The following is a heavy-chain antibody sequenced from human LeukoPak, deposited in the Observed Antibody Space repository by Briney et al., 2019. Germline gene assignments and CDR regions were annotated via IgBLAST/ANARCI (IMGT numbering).Heavy chain of an antibody. CDR1: GGSFGGYY. Sequence: SETLSLTCAVYGGSFGGYYWSWIRQPPGKGLEWIGEINHSGSTNYNPSLKSRVTISVDTSKNQFSLKLSSVTAADTAVYYCARGKRGSGTQPLSWFDPWGQGTLVTVSS. D-gene: IGHD3-10*01. J-gene: IGHJ5*02. CDR3: ARGKRGSGTQPLSWFDP. V-gene: IGHV4-34*01. CDR2: INHSGST.